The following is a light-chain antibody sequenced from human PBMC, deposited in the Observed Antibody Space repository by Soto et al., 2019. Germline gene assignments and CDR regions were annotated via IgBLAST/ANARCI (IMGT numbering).Light chain of an antibody. CDR2: GAS. CDR3: QHYGSSPRK. Sequence: EIVLTQSPGTLSLSPGERATLSCRASQSVSSSYLAWYQQKPGQAPRLLIYGASSRATGITDRFSGSGSGTEFTLTISRLEPEDFAVYYCQHYGSSPRKFGQGTKVEIK. V-gene: IGKV3-20*01. J-gene: IGKJ1*01. CDR1: QSVSSSY.